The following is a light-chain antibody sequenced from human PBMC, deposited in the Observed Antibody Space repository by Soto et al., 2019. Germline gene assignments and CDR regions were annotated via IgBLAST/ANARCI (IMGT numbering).Light chain of an antibody. CDR3: RQSFGITLT. J-gene: IGKJ1*01. CDR1: QSISTY. CDR2: AAS. V-gene: IGKV1-39*01. Sequence: DVRMTQSPSSLSASVGDSVTITCRASQSISTYLNWYQQKPGRAPKVVIYAASNLESGVPSRFSGSGSGTDFTLTMRGLQRRDSATHCCRQSFGITLTFGQGTKVEVK.